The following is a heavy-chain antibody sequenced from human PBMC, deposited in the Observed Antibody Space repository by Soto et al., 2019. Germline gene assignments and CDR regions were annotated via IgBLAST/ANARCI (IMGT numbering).Heavy chain of an antibody. CDR2: IYYSGST. CDR3: ARADSGSYYFDY. CDR1: GGSISSGDYY. Sequence: PSETLSLTCTVSGGSISSGDYYWSWIRQPPGKGLEWIGYIYYSGSTYYNPSLKSRVTISVDTSKNQFSLKLSSVTAADTAVYYCARADSGSYYFDYWGQGTLVPVAS. V-gene: IGHV4-30-4*01. J-gene: IGHJ4*02. D-gene: IGHD1-26*01.